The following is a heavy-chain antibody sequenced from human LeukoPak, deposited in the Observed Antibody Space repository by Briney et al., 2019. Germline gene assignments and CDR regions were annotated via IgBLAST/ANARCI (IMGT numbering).Heavy chain of an antibody. CDR3: ARTRVDYYDSSGYWFDP. CDR2: IYTSGST. J-gene: IGHJ5*02. V-gene: IGHV4-61*02. CDR1: GGSISSGSYY. D-gene: IGHD3-22*01. Sequence: PSQTLSLTCTVSGGSISSGSYYWNWLRLPAGKGLEWIGRIYTSGSTNYSPSLKSRVTISVDTSKNQFSLKLSSVTAADTAVYYCARTRVDYYDSSGYWFDPWGQGTLVTVSS.